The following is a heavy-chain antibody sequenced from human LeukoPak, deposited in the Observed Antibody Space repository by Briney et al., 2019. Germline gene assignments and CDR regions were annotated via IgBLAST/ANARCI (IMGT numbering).Heavy chain of an antibody. CDR3: ARLYYYDSSGPDY. J-gene: IGHJ4*02. CDR2: IYPGDSES. D-gene: IGHD3-22*01. CDR1: GYNFANYW. Sequence: GESLKISCKGSGYNFANYWIGWVRQMPGKGLEWMGIIYPGDSESRYSPSFKGQVTISVDKSISTAYQQWGSLKASDTAMYYCARLYYYDSSGPDYWGQGTLVTVSS. V-gene: IGHV5-51*01.